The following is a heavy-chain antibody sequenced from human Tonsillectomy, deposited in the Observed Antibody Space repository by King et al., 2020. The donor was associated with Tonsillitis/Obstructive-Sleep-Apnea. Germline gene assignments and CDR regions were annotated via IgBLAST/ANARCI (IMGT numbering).Heavy chain of an antibody. J-gene: IGHJ6*02. CDR2: INPSGGST. Sequence: QLVQSGAEVKKPGASVKDSCKASGYTFTSYYMHWVRQAPGQGLEWMGIINPSGGSTSYAQKFQGRVTMTRATSTSTVYMELSSLSSEDTAVYYCAREFFPREYCSSTSCNNSYYYYYGMDVWGQGTTVTVSS. V-gene: IGHV1-46*01. CDR1: GYTFTSYY. CDR3: AREFFPREYCSSTSCNNSYYYYYGMDV. D-gene: IGHD2-2*02.